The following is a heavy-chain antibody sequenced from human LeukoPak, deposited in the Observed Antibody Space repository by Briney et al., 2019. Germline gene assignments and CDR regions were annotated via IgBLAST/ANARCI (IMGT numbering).Heavy chain of an antibody. D-gene: IGHD3-22*01. V-gene: IGHV1-2*02. Sequence: ASVQVSCKACGYTFTGYYMHWVRPPPGQEREGMGWINPNSGGTNYAQKFQGRLTITRDTSISTAYMELSRLSSDDTAVYYWARDGHMVVPAASYYYDSSGSYPLYYWGQGTLVTVSS. CDR2: INPNSGGT. J-gene: IGHJ4*02. CDR3: ARDGHMVVPAASYYYDSSGSYPLYY. CDR1: GYTFTGYY.